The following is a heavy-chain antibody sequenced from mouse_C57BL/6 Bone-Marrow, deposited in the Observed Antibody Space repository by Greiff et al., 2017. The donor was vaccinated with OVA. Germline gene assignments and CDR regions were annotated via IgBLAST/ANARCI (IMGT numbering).Heavy chain of an antibody. CDR2: ISSGSSTI. J-gene: IGHJ3*01. CDR3: AKSYGSSPLAY. V-gene: IGHV5-17*01. CDR1: GFTFSDYG. Sequence: EVKVVESGGGLVKPGGSLKLSCAASGFTFSDYGMHWVRQAPEKGLEWVAYISSGSSTIYYADTVKGRFTISRDNAKNTLFLQMTSLRSEDTAKYYCAKSYGSSPLAYWGQGTLVTVSA. D-gene: IGHD1-1*01.